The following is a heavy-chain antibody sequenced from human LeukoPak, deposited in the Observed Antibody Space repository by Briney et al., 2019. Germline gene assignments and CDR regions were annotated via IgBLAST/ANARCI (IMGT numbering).Heavy chain of an antibody. V-gene: IGHV3-74*01. CDR1: GFTFSSYW. Sequence: GGSLRLSCEASGFTFSSYWMHWVRQAPGKGLVWVSRINSDGRSTNYADSVKGRFTISRDNSKNTLYLQMNSLRAEDTAVYYCARDFITMVRGVINYWGQGTLVTVSS. CDR3: ARDFITMVRGVINY. J-gene: IGHJ4*02. CDR2: INSDGRST. D-gene: IGHD3-10*01.